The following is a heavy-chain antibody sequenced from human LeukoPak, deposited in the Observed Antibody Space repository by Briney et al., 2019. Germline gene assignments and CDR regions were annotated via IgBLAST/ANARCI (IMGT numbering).Heavy chain of an antibody. J-gene: IGHJ3*02. Sequence: GGSLRLSCAASGFTFSSYGMHWVRRAPGKGLEWVAVIWYDGSNKYYADSVKGRFTISRDNSKNTLYLQMNSLRAEDTAVYYCAKEGDHDAFDIWGQGTMVTVSS. D-gene: IGHD3-10*01. CDR1: GFTFSSYG. CDR3: AKEGDHDAFDI. V-gene: IGHV3-33*06. CDR2: IWYDGSNK.